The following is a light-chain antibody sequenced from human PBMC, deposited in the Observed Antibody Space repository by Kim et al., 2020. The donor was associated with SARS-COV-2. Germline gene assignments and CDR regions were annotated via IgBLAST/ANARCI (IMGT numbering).Light chain of an antibody. J-gene: IGLJ2*01. CDR1: SSDVGGYKY. CDR3: SSSTDSNTV. Sequence: PGQSSTISCTGVSSDVGGYKYVSWYQQHPGKVPKLLLYDVTNRPSAVSNRFSGSKSGTTASLTISGLQAEDEADYYCSSSTDSNTVFGGGTQLTVL. V-gene: IGLV2-14*03. CDR2: DVT.